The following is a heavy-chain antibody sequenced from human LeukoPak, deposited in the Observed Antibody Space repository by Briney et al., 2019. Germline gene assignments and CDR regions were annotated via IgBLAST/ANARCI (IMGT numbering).Heavy chain of an antibody. CDR3: ARAYYLDSSVTPDY. V-gene: IGHV3-33*01. Sequence: GGSLRLSCAASGFTFSIYGMHWVRQAPGKGLEWVALIWYDGSNKYYADSVKGRFTISRDNSKNTVYPQMNSLRAEDTAVYYCARAYYLDSSVTPDYWGQGTLVTVSS. CDR1: GFTFSIYG. D-gene: IGHD3-22*01. J-gene: IGHJ4*02. CDR2: IWYDGSNK.